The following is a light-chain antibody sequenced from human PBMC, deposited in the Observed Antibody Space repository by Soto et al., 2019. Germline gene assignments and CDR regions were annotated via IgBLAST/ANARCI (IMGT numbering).Light chain of an antibody. CDR1: QYINTR. V-gene: IGKV3-11*01. Sequence: EIVFTQSPATLSSFPGDRVTLSCRASQYINTRLAWYQHRPGQAPRPLIYQTSLREAGIPARFSASGSGTDFTLAISDVQPEDFALDDCHQRQSWPRTFGQGTQVDIK. J-gene: IGKJ1*01. CDR2: QTS. CDR3: HQRQSWPRT.